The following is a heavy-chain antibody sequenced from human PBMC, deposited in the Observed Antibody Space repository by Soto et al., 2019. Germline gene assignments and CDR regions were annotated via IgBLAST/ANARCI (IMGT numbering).Heavy chain of an antibody. D-gene: IGHD2-2*01. CDR3: ARVREFCSSTSCYETQDVVSYGMDV. J-gene: IGHJ6*02. V-gene: IGHV3-30*03. CDR1: GFTFSSYG. Sequence: GGSLRLSCAASGFTFSSYGMHWVRQAPGKGLEWVAVISYDGSNKYYTDSVKGRFIISRDSSKNTLYLHMNSLRVEYTAVYWCARVREFCSSTSCYETQDVVSYGMDVWGQGTTVTVSS. CDR2: ISYDGSNK.